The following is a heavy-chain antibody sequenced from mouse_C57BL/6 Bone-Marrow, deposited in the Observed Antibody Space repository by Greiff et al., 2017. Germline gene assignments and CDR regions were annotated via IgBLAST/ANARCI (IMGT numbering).Heavy chain of an antibody. J-gene: IGHJ4*01. CDR1: GYAFSSSW. V-gene: IGHV1-82*01. D-gene: IGHD2-3*01. CDR3: ARRGLLPIYAMDY. Sequence: VQLQQSGPELVKPGASVKISCKASGYAFSSSWMNWVKQRPGKGLEWIGRIYPGDGDTNYNGKFKGKATLTADKSSSTAYMQLSSLTSEDSAVYFCARRGLLPIYAMDYWGQGTSVTVSS. CDR2: IYPGDGDT.